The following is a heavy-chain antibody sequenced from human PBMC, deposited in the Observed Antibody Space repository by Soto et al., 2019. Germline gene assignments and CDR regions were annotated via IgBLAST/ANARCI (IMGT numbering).Heavy chain of an antibody. D-gene: IGHD3-16*01. CDR1: GGSISSGDYY. CDR3: ASGGDTAIYYYGMDV. Sequence: SETLSLTCTVSGGSISSGDYYWSWIRQPPGKGLEWIGYIYYSGSTYYNPSLKSRVTISVDTSKNQFSLKLSSVTAADTAVYYCASGGDTAIYYYGMDVWGQGTTVTVSS. V-gene: IGHV4-30-4*01. J-gene: IGHJ6*02. CDR2: IYYSGST.